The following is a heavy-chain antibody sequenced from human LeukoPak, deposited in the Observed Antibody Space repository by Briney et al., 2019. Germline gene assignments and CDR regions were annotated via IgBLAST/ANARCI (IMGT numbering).Heavy chain of an antibody. Sequence: SETLSLTCAVYGGSFSGYYWSWIRQPPGKGLEWIGEINHSGNTNYNPSLKSRVTISVDTSKTQFSLKVSFVTAADTAVYYCARLSAEGGSYLVGPFDYWGQGTLVTVSS. CDR3: ARLSAEGGSYLVGPFDY. V-gene: IGHV4-34*01. CDR1: GGSFSGYY. J-gene: IGHJ4*02. D-gene: IGHD1-26*01. CDR2: INHSGNT.